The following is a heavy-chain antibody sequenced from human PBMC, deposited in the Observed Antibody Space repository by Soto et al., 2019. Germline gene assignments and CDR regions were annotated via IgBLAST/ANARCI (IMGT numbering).Heavy chain of an antibody. J-gene: IGHJ6*03. D-gene: IGHD6-13*01. CDR1: GFTFSSYA. CDR2: ISSYGGST. Sequence: GGSLRLSCAASGFTFSSYAMHWVRQAPGKGLEYVSAISSYGGSTYYANSVKGRFTISRDNSKNTLYLQMGSLRAEDMAVYYCARDRAYSSSWPGGFYYYYYMDVWGKGTTVTVSS. CDR3: ARDRAYSSSWPGGFYYYYYMDV. V-gene: IGHV3-64*01.